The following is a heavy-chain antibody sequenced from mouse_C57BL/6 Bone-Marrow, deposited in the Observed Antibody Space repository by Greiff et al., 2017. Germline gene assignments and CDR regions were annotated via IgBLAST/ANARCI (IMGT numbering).Heavy chain of an antibody. CDR3: ARSRYYGSSYRFAY. Sequence: EVQLHQSVAELVRPGASVKLSCTASGFNIKNTYMHWVKQRPEQGLEWIGRIDPANGNTKYAPKFQGKATITADTSSNTAYLQLSSQTSEDTAIYYGARSRYYGSSYRFAYWGQGTLVTVSA. D-gene: IGHD1-1*01. CDR2: IDPANGNT. CDR1: GFNIKNTY. J-gene: IGHJ3*01. V-gene: IGHV14-3*01.